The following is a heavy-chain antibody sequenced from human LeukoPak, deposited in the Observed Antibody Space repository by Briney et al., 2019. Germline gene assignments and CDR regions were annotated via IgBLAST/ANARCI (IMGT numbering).Heavy chain of an antibody. V-gene: IGHV1-18*01. CDR1: GYTFTSYG. CDR2: ISAYNGNT. Sequence: ASVKVSCKASGYTFTSYGISWVRQAPGQGLEWMGWISAYNGNTNYAQKLQGRVTMTTDTSTSTAYMELRSLRSDDTAVYYCARVRYCSGGSCQGSWFDPWGQGTLVTVSS. CDR3: ARVRYCSGGSCQGSWFDP. J-gene: IGHJ5*02. D-gene: IGHD2-15*01.